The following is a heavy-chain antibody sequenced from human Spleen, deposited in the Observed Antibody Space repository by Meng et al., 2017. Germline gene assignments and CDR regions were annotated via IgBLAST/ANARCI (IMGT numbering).Heavy chain of an antibody. CDR1: GGSFSAYY. D-gene: IGHD6-13*01. CDR2: INHSGST. V-gene: IGHV4-34*01. Sequence: SETLSLTCAVYGGSFSAYYWSWVRQPPGKGLEWIGEINHSGSTNYNPSLKSRLTISVDTSKNQFSLKLSSVTAADTAVYYCARGLTRSTAAAFGWGQGTLVTVSS. J-gene: IGHJ4*02. CDR3: ARGLTRSTAAAFG.